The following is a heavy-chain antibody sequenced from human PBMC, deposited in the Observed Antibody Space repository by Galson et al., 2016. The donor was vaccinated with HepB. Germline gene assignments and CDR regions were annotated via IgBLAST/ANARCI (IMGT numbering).Heavy chain of an antibody. CDR2: ISGSSEAI. J-gene: IGHJ4*02. V-gene: IGHV3-23*01. CDR3: ATRLRAPAN. D-gene: IGHD1-26*01. Sequence: SLRLSCAASGFTFSTYAMSWVRQAPGKGLKWVSGISGSSEAIYYADSVKSRFTISRDNSKNALYLQMNSLRAEDTAVYYCATRLRAPANWGQGAQVTVSS. CDR1: GFTFSTYA.